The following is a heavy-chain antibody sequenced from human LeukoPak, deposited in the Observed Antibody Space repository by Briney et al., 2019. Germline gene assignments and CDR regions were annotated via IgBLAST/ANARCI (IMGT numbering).Heavy chain of an antibody. CDR3: TANFDY. CDR1: GFTFSSYG. Sequence: GGSLRLSCAASGFTFSSYGMHWVRQAPGKGLEWVAFIRYDASNKYYADSVRGRFTISRDNAKNMLYLHMNSLRAEDTAVYYCTANFDYWGQGTRVTVSS. V-gene: IGHV3-30*02. CDR2: IRYDASNK. J-gene: IGHJ4*02.